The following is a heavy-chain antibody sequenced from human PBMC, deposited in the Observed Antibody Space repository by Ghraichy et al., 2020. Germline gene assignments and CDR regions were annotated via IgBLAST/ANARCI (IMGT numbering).Heavy chain of an antibody. V-gene: IGHV3-30*18. Sequence: GGSLRLSCAASGFTFSSYGMHWVRQAPGKGLEWVAVISSDGSTTYYADSVKGRFTISRDNSKNTLYLQMNSLRAEDTAVYYCAKTNGGSGCYHYYYFGL. CDR1: GFTFSSYG. CDR3: AKTNGGSGCYHYYYFGL. J-gene: IGHJ6*01. D-gene: IGHD3-10*01. CDR2: ISSDGSTT.